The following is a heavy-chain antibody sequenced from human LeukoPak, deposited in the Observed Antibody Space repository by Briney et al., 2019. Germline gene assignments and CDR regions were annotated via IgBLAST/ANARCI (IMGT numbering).Heavy chain of an antibody. CDR3: ANFYLDN. CDR2: TYFRSKWYN. CDR1: GDTVSSNSAA. Sequence: SQALSLTCAISGDTVSSNSAAWNWIRQSPSRGLEWLGRTYFRSKWYNDYAESVKGRISINPDTSKNQFSLQLNSVNPEDTAVYYCANFYLDNWSQGSLVTVSS. J-gene: IGHJ4*02. V-gene: IGHV6-1*01.